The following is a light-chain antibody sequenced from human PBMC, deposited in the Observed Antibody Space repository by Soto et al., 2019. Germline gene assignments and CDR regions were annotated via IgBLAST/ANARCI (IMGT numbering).Light chain of an antibody. V-gene: IGLV2-8*01. CDR1: SSDVGFYNF. CDR2: EVT. Sequence: QSALTRPPSASGSPGQSLTISCTGTSSDVGFYNFVSWYQQRPGKAPKPVIYEVTKRPSGVPDRFSGSKSGSTASLTVSGLQADDEADYYCASYAGTRLFVFGSGTKVTVL. CDR3: ASYAGTRLFV. J-gene: IGLJ1*01.